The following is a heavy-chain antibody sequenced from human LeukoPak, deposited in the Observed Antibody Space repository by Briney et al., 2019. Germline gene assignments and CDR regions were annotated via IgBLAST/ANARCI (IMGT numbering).Heavy chain of an antibody. V-gene: IGHV3-9*01. CDR1: GFTFDDYA. J-gene: IGHJ4*02. CDR3: AKDYGSGSWLDY. D-gene: IGHD3-10*01. Sequence: SLRLSCAASGFTFDDYAMHWVRQAPGKGLEWVSGISWNSGSIGYADSVKGRFTISRDNAKNSLYLQMNSLRAEDTALYYCAKDYGSGSWLDYWGQGTLVTVSS. CDR2: ISWNSGSI.